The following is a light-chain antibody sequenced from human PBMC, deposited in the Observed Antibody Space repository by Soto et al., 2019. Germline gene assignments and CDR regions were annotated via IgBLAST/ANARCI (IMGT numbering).Light chain of an antibody. CDR3: QQFNSDWWA. Sequence: DIQRPQYPSTLSSSVGERVTITCRASQSVSYFLAWYQQKPGKAPKLLIYKASTLEIGVPARFSGSGSGTEFTLTISNLQPDDFATYYCQQFNSDWWAFGQGTRLEIK. CDR1: QSVSYF. V-gene: IGKV1-5*03. J-gene: IGKJ5*01. CDR2: KAS.